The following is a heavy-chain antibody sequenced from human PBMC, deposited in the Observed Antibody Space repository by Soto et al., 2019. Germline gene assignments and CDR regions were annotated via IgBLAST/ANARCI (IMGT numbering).Heavy chain of an antibody. J-gene: IGHJ4*02. Sequence: GGSLRLSCAASGFTFSNAWMNWVRQAPGKGLEWVGRIKSKTDGGTTDYAAPVKGRFTISRDDSKNTLYLQMNSLKTEDTAVYYCTTEDYDFWSGYYLWAHFDYWGQGTLVTVSS. D-gene: IGHD3-3*01. V-gene: IGHV3-15*07. CDR1: GFTFSNAW. CDR2: IKSKTDGGTT. CDR3: TTEDYDFWSGYYLWAHFDY.